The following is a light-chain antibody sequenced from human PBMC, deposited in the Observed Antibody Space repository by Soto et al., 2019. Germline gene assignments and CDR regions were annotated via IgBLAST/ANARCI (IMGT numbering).Light chain of an antibody. Sequence: QSVLTQPPSASGTPGQRVTISCSGSNSNIGSKYVYWYQQLPGTAPKLLLYRNNQRPSGVPDRFSGSKSGTSASLANSGLRSEDEADYYCAAWDNSLVGGPAFGGGTKLTVL. CDR2: RNN. CDR3: AAWDNSLVGGPA. J-gene: IGLJ2*01. CDR1: NSNIGSKY. V-gene: IGLV1-47*01.